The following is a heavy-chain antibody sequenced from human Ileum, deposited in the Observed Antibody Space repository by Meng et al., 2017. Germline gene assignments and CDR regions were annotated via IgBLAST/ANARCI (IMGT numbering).Heavy chain of an antibody. CDR1: CVSIHRNVNY. CDR2: MYSSGST. V-gene: IGHV4-31*01. Sequence: RQPAGQGMVRHSQALSLPCLGSCVSIHRNVNYWSWIRQHPGKGVEWVGLMYSSGSTYYHPSINTPITISPDKSKDQFSPRVESVTAAEKAVYLCARNDLSFWYFDLWGRGTLVTISS. CDR3: ARNDLSFWYFDL. D-gene: IGHD3-3*01. J-gene: IGHJ2*01.